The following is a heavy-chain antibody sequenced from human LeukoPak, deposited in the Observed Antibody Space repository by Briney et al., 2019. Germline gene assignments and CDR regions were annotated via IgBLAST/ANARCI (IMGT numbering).Heavy chain of an antibody. V-gene: IGHV1-18*01. CDR2: ISTYNGNT. Sequence: GASVKVSCKASGYTFTSYGISWVRQAPGQGLEWMGWISTYNGNTNYAQKLQGRVTMTTDTSTSTAYMELRSLRSDDTAVYYCARDPDYGDLGWFDPWGQGTLVTVSS. J-gene: IGHJ5*02. CDR3: ARDPDYGDLGWFDP. CDR1: GYTFTSYG. D-gene: IGHD4-17*01.